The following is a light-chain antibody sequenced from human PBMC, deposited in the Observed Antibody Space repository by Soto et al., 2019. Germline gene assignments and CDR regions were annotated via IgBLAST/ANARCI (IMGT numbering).Light chain of an antibody. CDR1: SSDVGGYNY. CDR3: QSYDSSLSAYVV. V-gene: IGLV2-14*03. CDR2: GNR. Sequence: QSALTQPASVSGSPGQSITISCTGTSSDVGGYNYVSWFQHHPGKAPKLLMYGNRNRPSGVPDRFSGSKSGTSASLAITGLQAEDEADYYCQSYDSSLSAYVVFGGGTKLTVL. J-gene: IGLJ2*01.